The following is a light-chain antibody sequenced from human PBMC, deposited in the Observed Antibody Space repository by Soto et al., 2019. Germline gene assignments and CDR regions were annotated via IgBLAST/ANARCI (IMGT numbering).Light chain of an antibody. V-gene: IGKV1-9*01. CDR1: QGISSY. CDR3: QQLNSYPL. CDR2: AAS. J-gene: IGKJ4*01. Sequence: DIQLTQSPSFLSASVGDRVTITCRASQGISSYLAWYQQKPGKAPKLLIYAASTLQSGVPSRFSGSGSGKEVTLTITSLQHEDIATYYCQQLNSYPLFGGGTKVEIK.